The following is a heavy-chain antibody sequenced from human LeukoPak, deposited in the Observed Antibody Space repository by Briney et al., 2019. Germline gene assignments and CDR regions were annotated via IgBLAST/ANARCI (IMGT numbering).Heavy chain of an antibody. CDR2: IKSKTDGGTT. V-gene: IGHV3-15*01. CDR1: GFTFRDVW. D-gene: IGHD4-17*01. J-gene: IGHJ4*02. CDR3: TIDYGDYEGDYYFDY. Sequence: GGSLRLSCAASGFTFRDVWMSWVRQAPGKGLEWVGRIKSKTDGGTTDYAAPVKGRFTISRDDSKSTPYLQMNSLKTEDTAVYYCTIDYGDYEGDYYFDYWGQGTLVTVSS.